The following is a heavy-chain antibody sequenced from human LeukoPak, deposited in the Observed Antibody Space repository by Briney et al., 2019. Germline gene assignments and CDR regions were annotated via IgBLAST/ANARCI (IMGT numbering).Heavy chain of an antibody. D-gene: IGHD2-21*01. Sequence: PGGSLRLSCAASGFSFRSYSMHCVRQAPGKGPESVSLISKHGDITDYADSVKGRFAISRDNSRSTVYLQMGGLRTEDMAVYYCARGIRLNYYYMDVWGKGTTVTVSS. CDR3: ARGIRLNYYYMDV. V-gene: IGHV3-64*02. CDR1: GFSFRSYS. CDR2: ISKHGDIT. J-gene: IGHJ6*03.